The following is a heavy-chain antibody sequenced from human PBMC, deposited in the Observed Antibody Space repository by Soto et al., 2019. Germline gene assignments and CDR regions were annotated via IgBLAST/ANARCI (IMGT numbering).Heavy chain of an antibody. CDR1: GYTFTSYG. CDR2: ISAYNGNT. CDR3: ARDSGRDSSGWFGNYYYGMDV. Sequence: QVQLVQSGAEVKKPGASVKVSCKASGYTFTSYGISWVRQAPGQGLEWMGWISAYNGNTNYAQKLQGRVTMTTDTSTRTAYMELRSLRSDDTAVYYCARDSGRDSSGWFGNYYYGMDVWGQGTTVTVSS. J-gene: IGHJ6*02. D-gene: IGHD6-19*01. V-gene: IGHV1-18*01.